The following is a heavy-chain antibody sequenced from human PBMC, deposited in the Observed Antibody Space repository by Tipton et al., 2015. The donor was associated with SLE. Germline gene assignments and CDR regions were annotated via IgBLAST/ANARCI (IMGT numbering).Heavy chain of an antibody. CDR3: ARVLDGGSAPAAFDI. V-gene: IGHV4-4*02. J-gene: IGHJ3*02. D-gene: IGHD3-10*01. CDR2: ISHSGST. CDR1: GGSISSNNW. Sequence: TLSLTCAVSGGSISSNNWWSWVRQPPGKGLEWIGEISHSGSTKYNPSLKSRGTISVDKSNNQFSLRLSSVTAADTAVYYCARVLDGGSAPAAFDIWGQGTMVTVSS.